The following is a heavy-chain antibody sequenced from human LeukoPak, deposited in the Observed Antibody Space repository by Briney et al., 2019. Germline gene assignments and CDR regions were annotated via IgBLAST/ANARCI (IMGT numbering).Heavy chain of an antibody. J-gene: IGHJ6*03. CDR3: AKARHYDSSGYYYYYYYMDV. V-gene: IGHV3-11*01. CDR1: GFIFSDYY. D-gene: IGHD3-22*01. CDR2: ISSSGSSI. Sequence: GGSLRLSCAASGFIFSDYYMSWIRQAPGKGLEWVSYISSSGSSIYYADSVKGRFTISRDNAKDSLYLQMNSLRAEDTAVYYCAKARHYDSSGYYYYYYYMDVWGKGTTVTISS.